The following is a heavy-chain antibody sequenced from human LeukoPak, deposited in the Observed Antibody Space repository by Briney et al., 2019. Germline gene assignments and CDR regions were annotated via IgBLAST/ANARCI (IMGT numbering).Heavy chain of an antibody. CDR2: INHSGST. CDR1: GGSFSGYY. V-gene: IGHV4-34*01. J-gene: IGHJ4*02. Sequence: KPSETLSLTCAVYGGSFSGYYWSGIRQPPGKGREWVGEINHSGSTNYNPSLKSRVTISVDTSKNQFSLKLSSVTAADTAVYYCARGRRGYSSSWAAYYFDYWGQGTLVTVSS. CDR3: ARGRRGYSSSWAAYYFDY. D-gene: IGHD6-13*01.